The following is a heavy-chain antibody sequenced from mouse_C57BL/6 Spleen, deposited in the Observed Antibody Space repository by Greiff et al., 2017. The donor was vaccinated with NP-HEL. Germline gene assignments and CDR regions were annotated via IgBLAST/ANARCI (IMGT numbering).Heavy chain of an antibody. CDR1: GYTFTSYW. J-gene: IGHJ3*01. CDR2: IHPTSGST. V-gene: IGHV1-64*01. CDR3: ATEDSYYYGSSYGAD. D-gene: IGHD1-1*01. Sequence: QVQLQQPGAELVKPGASVKLSCKASGYTFTSYWMHWVKQRPGQGLEWIGMIHPTSGSTNYNEKFKSKATLTVDKSSSTAYMQLSSLTSEDSAVYDCATEDSYYYGSSYGADWGQGTTVTVAA.